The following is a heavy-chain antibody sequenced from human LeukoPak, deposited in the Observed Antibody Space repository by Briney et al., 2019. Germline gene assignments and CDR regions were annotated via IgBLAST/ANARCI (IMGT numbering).Heavy chain of an antibody. V-gene: IGHV3-48*03. Sequence: PGGSLRLSCAASGFTLSSYEMNWVRQAPGKGLEWDSYISSSGSTIYYADSVKGRFTISRDNAKNSLYLQMNSLRAEDTAVYYCARARYSSGWYSDYWGQGTLVTVSS. CDR1: GFTLSSYE. CDR3: ARARYSSGWYSDY. CDR2: ISSSGSTI. D-gene: IGHD6-19*01. J-gene: IGHJ4*02.